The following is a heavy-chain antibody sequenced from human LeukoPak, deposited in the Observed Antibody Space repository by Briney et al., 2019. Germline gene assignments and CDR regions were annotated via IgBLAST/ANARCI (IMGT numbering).Heavy chain of an antibody. CDR3: ARDWKTNSFDY. V-gene: IGHV3-33*01. J-gene: IGHJ4*02. CDR2: IYYDGSNI. Sequence: GGSLRLSCAASEFTFTTYGMHWVRQAPGKGLEWVAFIYYDGSNIYYADYVKGRFTISRDISENTLYLQMDSLRAEDTAIYYCARDWKTNSFDYWGQGTLVTVSS. CDR1: EFTFTTYG. D-gene: IGHD1-1*01.